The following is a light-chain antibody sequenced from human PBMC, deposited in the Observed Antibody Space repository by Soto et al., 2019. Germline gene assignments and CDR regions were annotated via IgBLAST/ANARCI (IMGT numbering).Light chain of an antibody. CDR3: QQYGGSSGT. V-gene: IGKV3-20*01. J-gene: IGKJ1*01. Sequence: EIVLTQSPGTLSLSPGERATLSCRASQSVSSNYLAWYQQKPGQAPRLLLYGVSSRATGIPDRFSGSGSGTDFTLTISRLEPEDFAVYYCQQYGGSSGTFGQGTKVEI. CDR1: QSVSSNY. CDR2: GVS.